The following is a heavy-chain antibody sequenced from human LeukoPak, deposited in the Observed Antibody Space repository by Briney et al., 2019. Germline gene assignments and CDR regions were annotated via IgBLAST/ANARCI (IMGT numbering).Heavy chain of an antibody. J-gene: IGHJ4*02. V-gene: IGHV3-11*01. Sequence: GGSLRLSCAASGFIFSDYYMSWIRQAPGKGLEWVSYISTSGSESTIYYTDSVKGRFTISRDNAKNSLYLQMNSLRAEDTAVYHCARSLQYSSRPSDYWGQGTLVTVSS. CDR1: GFIFSDYY. CDR3: ARSLQYSSRPSDY. D-gene: IGHD6-13*01. CDR2: ISTSGSESTI.